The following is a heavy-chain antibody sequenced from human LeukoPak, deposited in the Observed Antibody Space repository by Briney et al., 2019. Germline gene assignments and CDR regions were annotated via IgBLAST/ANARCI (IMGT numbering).Heavy chain of an antibody. CDR2: IFSSGAT. Sequence: SETLSLTCTVVGDSMDVYYWTWLRQAPGKGLEWIGYIFSSGATNYNRSLKSRVTILIDTSKKNFSLTLKSVTAADTAIYYCARLYYPDRGQWYYYDSWGQGTLLTVSS. CDR1: GDSMDVYY. V-gene: IGHV4-59*01. J-gene: IGHJ4*02. CDR3: ARLYYPDRGQWYYYDS. D-gene: IGHD3-16*01.